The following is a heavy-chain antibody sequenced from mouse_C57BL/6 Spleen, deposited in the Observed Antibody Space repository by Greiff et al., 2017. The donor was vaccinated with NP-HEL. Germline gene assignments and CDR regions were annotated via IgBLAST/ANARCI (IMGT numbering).Heavy chain of an antibody. CDR1: GFNIKDYY. J-gene: IGHJ3*01. CDR2: LDPEDGET. D-gene: IGHD1-1*01. Sequence: EVQLQPSGAELVKPGASVKLSCTASGFNIKDYYMHWVKQRTEQGLEWIGRLDPEDGETKYAPKFQGKATITADTSSNTAYLQLSSLTSEDTAGYYSARSYYSSVPFAYWGQGTLVTVSA. CDR3: ARSYYSSVPFAY. V-gene: IGHV14-2*01.